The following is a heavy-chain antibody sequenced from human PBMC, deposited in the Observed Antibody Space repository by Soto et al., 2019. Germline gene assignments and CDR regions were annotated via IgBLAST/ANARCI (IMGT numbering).Heavy chain of an antibody. CDR2: IYYSGST. V-gene: IGHV4-30-4*01. Sequence: SETLSLTCTVSGGSISSGDYYWSWIRQPPGKGLEWIGYIYYSGSTYYNPSLKSRVTISVDTSKNQFSLKLSSVTAADTAVYYCARDRRIAAAEPHYYYHGMDVWGQGTTVTVSS. D-gene: IGHD6-13*01. CDR3: ARDRRIAAAEPHYYYHGMDV. J-gene: IGHJ6*02. CDR1: GGSISSGDYY.